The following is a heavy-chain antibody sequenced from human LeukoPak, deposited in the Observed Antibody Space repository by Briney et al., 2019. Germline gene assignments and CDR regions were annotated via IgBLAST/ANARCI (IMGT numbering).Heavy chain of an antibody. V-gene: IGHV1-69*02. CDR1: GGNFNNFP. Sequence: SVTVSCKASGGNFNNFPISWVRQAPGQGLEWMGRIMPILDRTTYAQKFQGRVTITADKSTGTAYMEMNSLTSEDTAVYYCARRKLPLTGSTGYDWFDPWGQGTLVTVSS. CDR2: IMPILDRT. D-gene: IGHD3-9*01. J-gene: IGHJ5*02. CDR3: ARRKLPLTGSTGYDWFDP.